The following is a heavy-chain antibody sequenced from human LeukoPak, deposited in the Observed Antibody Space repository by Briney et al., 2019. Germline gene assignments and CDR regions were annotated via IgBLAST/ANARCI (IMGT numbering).Heavy chain of an antibody. D-gene: IGHD2-15*01. J-gene: IGHJ6*02. CDR2: ISSSDTYI. Sequence: PGGSLRLSCAASGFTFSSYTMNWVRQAPGKGLEWVSSISSSDTYIWYADSLKGRFAISRDNAKNSLYLQMNSLRAEDTAVYYCAREARCSGGYCYPDYYYGMDVWGQGTTVIVSS. CDR1: GFTFSSYT. CDR3: AREARCSGGYCYPDYYYGMDV. V-gene: IGHV3-21*01.